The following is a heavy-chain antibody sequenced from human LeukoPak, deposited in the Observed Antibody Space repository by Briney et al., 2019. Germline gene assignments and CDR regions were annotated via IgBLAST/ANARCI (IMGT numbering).Heavy chain of an antibody. V-gene: IGHV3-53*01. CDR2: IYSGGTT. CDR3: VRTEGGDY. D-gene: IGHD3-16*01. Sequence: GGPLRLGFSASGFTVSSNFMSWVRQAPGKGLEWVSVIYSGGTTYYADSVKGRFTISRDNSKNTLYLQMNSLRAEDTAVYYFVRTEGGDYWGQGTLVTVSS. CDR1: GFTVSSNF. J-gene: IGHJ4*02.